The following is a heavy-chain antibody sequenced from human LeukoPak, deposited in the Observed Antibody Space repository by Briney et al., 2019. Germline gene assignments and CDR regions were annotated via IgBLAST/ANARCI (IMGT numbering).Heavy chain of an antibody. D-gene: IGHD2-2*01. CDR2: ISSSSSYI. CDR1: GFTFSSYS. Sequence: GGSLRLSCAASGFTFSSYSMNWVRQAPGKGLEWVSSISSSSSYIYYADSVKGRFIISRDNAKNSLYLQMNSLRAEDTAVYYCARVMHQLLLEGAFDIWGQGTMVTVSS. J-gene: IGHJ3*02. CDR3: ARVMHQLLLEGAFDI. V-gene: IGHV3-21*01.